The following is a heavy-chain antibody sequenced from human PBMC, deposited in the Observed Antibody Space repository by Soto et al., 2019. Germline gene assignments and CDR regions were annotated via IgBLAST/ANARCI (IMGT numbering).Heavy chain of an antibody. D-gene: IGHD2-8*02. V-gene: IGHV4-31*03. CDR2: IYYSGST. J-gene: IGHJ4*02. CDR1: GGSFSSGGYY. Sequence: QLQLQESGPGLVKPSQTLSLACTVSGGSFSSGGYYWSWIRQLPGKGLEWMGYIYYSGSTYYNPSLQSRFTISLDTSKNQFSLKLSSVTAADTAVYYCARAPSFSGHHGYWGQGTLVTVSS. CDR3: ARAPSFSGHHGY.